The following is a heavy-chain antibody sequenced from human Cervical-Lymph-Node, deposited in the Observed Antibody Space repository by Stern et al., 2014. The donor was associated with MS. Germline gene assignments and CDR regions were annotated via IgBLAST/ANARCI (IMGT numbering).Heavy chain of an antibody. Sequence: VQLVESGAEVKKPGALVKVSCKASGYTFRKYYMHWVRQAPGQGLEWVGIINPSRNTTSHAQKFQDRVTISKDTSTSTVYMELSSLRSEDTAVYYCARDSSGTYSSLDYWGQGTLVTVSS. CDR1: GYTFRKYY. D-gene: IGHD1-26*01. J-gene: IGHJ4*02. V-gene: IGHV1-46*03. CDR2: INPSRNTT. CDR3: ARDSSGTYSSLDY.